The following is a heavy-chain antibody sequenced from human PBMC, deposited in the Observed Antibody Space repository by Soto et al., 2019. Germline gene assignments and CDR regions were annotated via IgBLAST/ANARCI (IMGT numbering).Heavy chain of an antibody. CDR1: GFTFSSYW. J-gene: IGHJ3*02. Sequence: GGSLRLSCAASGFTFSSYWMHWVRQAPGKGLVWVSRINSDGSSTSYADSVKGRFTISRDNAKNTLYLQMNSLRAEDTAVYYCARVSRQEYPDYYDSSGYGPNDAFDIWGQGTMVTVS. CDR3: ARVSRQEYPDYYDSSGYGPNDAFDI. V-gene: IGHV3-74*01. D-gene: IGHD3-22*01. CDR2: INSDGSST.